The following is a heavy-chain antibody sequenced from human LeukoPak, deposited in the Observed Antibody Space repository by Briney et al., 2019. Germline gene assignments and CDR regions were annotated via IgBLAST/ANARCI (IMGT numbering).Heavy chain of an antibody. Sequence: SETLSLTCTVSGGSITSYYWSWIRQPPGRGLEWIGYVFHSGVTNYNPSLKSRVTLSLDTSKYQFSLKLKSVTAADTAVYFGATRADWFDPWGQGTRVTVSS. J-gene: IGHJ5*02. CDR2: VFHSGVT. CDR1: GGSITSYY. CDR3: ATRADWFDP. V-gene: IGHV4-59*12.